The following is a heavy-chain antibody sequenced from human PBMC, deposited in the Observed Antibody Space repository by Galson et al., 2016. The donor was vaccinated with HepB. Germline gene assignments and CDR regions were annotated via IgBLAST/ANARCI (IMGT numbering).Heavy chain of an antibody. J-gene: IGHJ6*02. CDR3: ARQNFHYYGLDV. V-gene: IGHV4-4*02. CDR1: GDSMSSRNW. CDR2: IYQGGST. D-gene: IGHD2/OR15-2a*01. Sequence: SETLSLTCAVSGDSMSSRNWWTWVRQAPGKGLEWIGEIYQGGSTNYNPTLKSRVAIPVDKSKNQFILRLSSVTAADTAVYLCARQNFHYYGLDVWGQGTTVTVSS.